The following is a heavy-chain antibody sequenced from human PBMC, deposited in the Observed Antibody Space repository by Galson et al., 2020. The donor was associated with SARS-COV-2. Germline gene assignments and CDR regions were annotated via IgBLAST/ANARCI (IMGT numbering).Heavy chain of an antibody. Sequence: GGSLRLSCAASGFIFRGYGMHWVRQPPGKGLEYVAGISSDGLRTYYADSVKGRFTISRDNSKDMMILQMGSLRTEDMGVYYCAKGRDYGDNWVQGTKFTVSS. CDR1: GFIFRGYG. J-gene: IGHJ4*02. CDR3: AKGRDYGDN. CDR2: ISSDGLRT. V-gene: IGHV3-64*02.